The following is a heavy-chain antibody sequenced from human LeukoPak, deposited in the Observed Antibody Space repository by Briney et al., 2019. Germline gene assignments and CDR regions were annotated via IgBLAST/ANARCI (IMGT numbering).Heavy chain of an antibody. CDR2: ISAYNGDT. V-gene: IGHV1-18*01. Sequence: GASVKVSCKAPGNTFTRYGFSWVRQAPGQGLEWMGWISAYNGDTRYAQNLQGRVTMTTDTSTSTAYMELRSLRSDDTAVYYCARGASQWLPPSYFDYWGQGTRVTVSS. J-gene: IGHJ4*02. CDR1: GNTFTRYG. D-gene: IGHD3-22*01. CDR3: ARGASQWLPPSYFDY.